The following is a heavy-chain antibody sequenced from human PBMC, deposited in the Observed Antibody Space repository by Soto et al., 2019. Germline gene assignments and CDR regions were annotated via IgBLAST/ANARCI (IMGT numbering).Heavy chain of an antibody. CDR1: GGSFSGYY. CDR3: ARGVSGYSYV. D-gene: IGHD5-18*01. V-gene: IGHV4-34*01. J-gene: IGHJ4*02. CDR2: INHSGST. Sequence: SETLSLTCAVYGGSFSGYYWSWIRQPPGKGLEWIGEINHSGSTNYNPSLKSRVTISVDTSKNQFSLKLSSVTAADTAVYYCARGVSGYSYVWGQGTLVTVSS.